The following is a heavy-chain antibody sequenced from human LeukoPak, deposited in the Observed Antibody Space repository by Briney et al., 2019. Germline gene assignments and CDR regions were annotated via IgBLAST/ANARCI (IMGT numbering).Heavy chain of an antibody. J-gene: IGHJ4*02. V-gene: IGHV1-46*01. CDR3: AREGQTGGDCFDY. CDR1: GYTFTSYY. Sequence: GASVKVSCKASGYTFTSYYMHWVRQAPGQGLEWMGIINPSGGSTSYAQKFQGRVTMTRDTSTSTAYMELRSLRSDDTAVYYCAREGQTGGDCFDYWGQGTLVTVSS. D-gene: IGHD2-8*02. CDR2: INPSGGST.